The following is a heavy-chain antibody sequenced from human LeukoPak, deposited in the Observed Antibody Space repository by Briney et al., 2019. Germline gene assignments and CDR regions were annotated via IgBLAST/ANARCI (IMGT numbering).Heavy chain of an antibody. J-gene: IGHJ4*02. V-gene: IGHV3-23*01. CDR1: GFTFSSHA. Sequence: GGSLRLSCAVSGFTFSSHAMTWVRQAPGKGLQWVSSISISGDSTYYADSVQGRFTISRDNSKNTLYLQMNSLRADDTAVYYCANEIRPNDYWGQGTLVTVSS. CDR2: ISISGDST. CDR3: ANEIRPNDY.